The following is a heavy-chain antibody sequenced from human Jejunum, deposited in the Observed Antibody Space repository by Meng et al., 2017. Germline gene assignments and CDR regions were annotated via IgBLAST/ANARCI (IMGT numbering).Heavy chain of an antibody. Sequence: SGPTLVKPTQTLTLTCTFSGFSLSTSGVGVGWIRPPPGKALEWLALIYWDDDKLYSPSLKSRLTVIKDTPKNQVVLIMTNIDPVDTATYYCAAVVTGPTFDYWGQGTLVTVSS. J-gene: IGHJ4*02. CDR1: GFSLSTSGVG. D-gene: IGHD2-21*02. CDR2: IYWDDDK. V-gene: IGHV2-5*02. CDR3: AAVVTGPTFDY.